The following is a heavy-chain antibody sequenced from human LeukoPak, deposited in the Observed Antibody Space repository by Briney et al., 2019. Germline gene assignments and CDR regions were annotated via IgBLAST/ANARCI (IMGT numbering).Heavy chain of an antibody. Sequence: SETLSLTCAVYGGSLSGYYWSWIRQPPGKGLEWIGEINHSGSTNYNPSLKSRVTISVDTSKNQFSLKLSSVTAADTAVYYCARGPGVIDAFDIWGQGTMVTVSS. D-gene: IGHD3-16*02. CDR1: GGSLSGYY. CDR3: ARGPGVIDAFDI. J-gene: IGHJ3*02. CDR2: INHSGST. V-gene: IGHV4-34*01.